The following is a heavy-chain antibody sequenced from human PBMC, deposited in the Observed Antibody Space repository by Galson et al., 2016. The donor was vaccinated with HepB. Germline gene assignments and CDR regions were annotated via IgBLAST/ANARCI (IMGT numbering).Heavy chain of an antibody. CDR1: GNTFTGYY. V-gene: IGHV1-2*02. Sequence: SVKVSCKASGNTFTGYYMHWVRQAPGQGLEWMGWINPKSGGTNYAQNFQGRVTMTRDTSISTAYMEVGRLRYDDTAVYYCARGRAAAGWGPYFYWGQGTLVTVSS. J-gene: IGHJ4*02. CDR3: ARGRAAAGWGPYFY. CDR2: INPKSGGT. D-gene: IGHD6-13*01.